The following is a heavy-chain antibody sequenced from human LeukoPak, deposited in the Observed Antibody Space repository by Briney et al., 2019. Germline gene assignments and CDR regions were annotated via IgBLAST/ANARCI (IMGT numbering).Heavy chain of an antibody. CDR1: GFTFSTYD. CDR2: IRYDGRNE. Sequence: AGGSLRLSCAASGFTFSTYDMHWVRQAPGKGLEWVAFIRYDGRNEYYADSVKGRFTISRDNAKNTLYLQMNSLRPEDTAVYYCAEKHSGSSFYFEYWGQGTRVTVSS. J-gene: IGHJ4*02. D-gene: IGHD6-6*01. CDR3: AEKHSGSSFYFEY. V-gene: IGHV3-30*02.